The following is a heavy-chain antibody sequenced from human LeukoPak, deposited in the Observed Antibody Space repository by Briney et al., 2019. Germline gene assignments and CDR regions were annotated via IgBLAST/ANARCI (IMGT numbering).Heavy chain of an antibody. CDR3: ARDKIRXWEYNWF. V-gene: IGHV4-38-2*02. J-gene: IGHJ5*01. CDR1: GYSISSGYY. CDR2: VYYSGST. Sequence: SETLSLTCTVSGYSISSGYYWGWIRQPPGKGLEWLGSVYYSGSTYYNSSLKSRVTISVDTSKNQFFLILSSVTAADTAMYYCARDKIRXWEYNWF. D-gene: IGHD1-26*01.